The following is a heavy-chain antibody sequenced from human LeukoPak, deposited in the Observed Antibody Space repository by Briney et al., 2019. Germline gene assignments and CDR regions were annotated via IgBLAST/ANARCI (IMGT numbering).Heavy chain of an antibody. CDR3: AKAAAGTGARAFDI. J-gene: IGHJ3*02. D-gene: IGHD6-13*01. CDR1: GFTFSSYG. Sequence: GGSLRLSCAATGFTFSSYGMHWVRQAPGKGLEWVAFIRYDGSNKYYADSVKGRFTISRDNSKNTLYLQMNSLRAEDTAVYYCAKAAAGTGARAFDIWGQGTMVTVSS. CDR2: IRYDGSNK. V-gene: IGHV3-30*02.